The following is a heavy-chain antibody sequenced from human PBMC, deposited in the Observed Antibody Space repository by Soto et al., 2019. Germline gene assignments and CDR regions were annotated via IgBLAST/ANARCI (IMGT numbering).Heavy chain of an antibody. J-gene: IGHJ4*02. Sequence: TSETLSLTCTVSSDSSSSYYWSWIRQPTGKRLEWIGYISYSGSTDYNPSLKSRVTISGDTSKNQFSLNVSSLTAADTAVYYYARGTSWQLPFDYWGQGTLVTVSS. CDR2: ISYSGST. CDR1: SDSSSSYY. D-gene: IGHD6-13*01. CDR3: ARGTSWQLPFDY. V-gene: IGHV4-59*01.